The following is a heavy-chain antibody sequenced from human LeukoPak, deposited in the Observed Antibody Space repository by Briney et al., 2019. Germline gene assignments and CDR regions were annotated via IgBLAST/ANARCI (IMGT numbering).Heavy chain of an antibody. CDR2: IKSYSEGGTV. J-gene: IGHJ4*02. D-gene: IGHD2-15*01. Sequence: GGSLRLSCAASGFTFSDAWMSWVRQAPGKGLESVGRIKSYSEGGTVDYAAPVKGRFTISRDDSTHTLWLQTNSLKTEDTAVYYCTSGGGTMDFWGQGTLVTVSS. V-gene: IGHV3-15*01. CDR3: TSGGGTMDF. CDR1: GFTFSDAW.